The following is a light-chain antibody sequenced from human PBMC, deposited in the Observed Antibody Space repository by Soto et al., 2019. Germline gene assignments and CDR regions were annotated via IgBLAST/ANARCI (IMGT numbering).Light chain of an antibody. CDR1: QSISSW. CDR2: DAS. V-gene: IGKV1-5*01. J-gene: IGKJ1*01. CDR3: QQYNSYSPRT. Sequence: DIQITQSPSTLSASVGDSVTITCRASQSISSWLAWYQQKPGKAPKLLIYDASSLESGVPSRFSGSGSGTEFTLTISSLQPDDFATYYCQQYNSYSPRTFGQGTKVDIK.